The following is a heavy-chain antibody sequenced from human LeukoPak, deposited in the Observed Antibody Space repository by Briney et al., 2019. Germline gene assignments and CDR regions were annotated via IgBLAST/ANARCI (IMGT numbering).Heavy chain of an antibody. V-gene: IGHV1-46*01. CDR1: GYTFTSYY. D-gene: IGHD1-14*01. J-gene: IGHJ4*02. Sequence: GASVKVSCKASGYTFTSYYMHWVRQAPGQGLEWMGIINPSGGSTSYAQKFQGRVTMTRDTSTSTVYMELSSLRSEDTAVYYCASEDVRNRDLSPGYFDYWGQGTLVTVSS. CDR2: INPSGGST. CDR3: ASEDVRNRDLSPGYFDY.